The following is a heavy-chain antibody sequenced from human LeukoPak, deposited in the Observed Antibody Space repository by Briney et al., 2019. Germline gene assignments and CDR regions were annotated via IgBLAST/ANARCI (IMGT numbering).Heavy chain of an antibody. CDR2: INHSGST. J-gene: IGHJ5*02. V-gene: IGHV4-34*01. Sequence: SETLSLTCAVYGGSFSGYYWSWIRQPPGKGLEWIGEINHSGSTNYNPSLKSRVTISVDTSKNQFSLKLTSVTAADTAVYYCASLYCSGGGCERAGWFDPWGQGTLVTVSS. CDR1: GGSFSGYY. CDR3: ASLYCSGGGCERAGWFDP. D-gene: IGHD2-15*01.